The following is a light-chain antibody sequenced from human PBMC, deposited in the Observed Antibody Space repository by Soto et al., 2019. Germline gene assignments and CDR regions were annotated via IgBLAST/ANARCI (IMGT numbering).Light chain of an antibody. J-gene: IGLJ2*01. CDR2: DVS. CDR1: SSDVGGYNY. V-gene: IGLV2-14*01. Sequence: QSALTQPASVSGSPGQSITISCTGTSSDVGGYNYVSWYQQHPGKAPKLMIYDVSNRPSGVSNRFSGSKSGNTASLTISGRQDEDEADYYCSSYKSSSPPGVFGGCTKLTVL. CDR3: SSYKSSSPPGV.